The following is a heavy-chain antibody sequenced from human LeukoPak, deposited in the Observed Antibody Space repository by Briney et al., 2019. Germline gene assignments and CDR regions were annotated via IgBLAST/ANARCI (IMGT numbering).Heavy chain of an antibody. J-gene: IGHJ5*02. Sequence: ASVKVSCKALGYTFTSNYMHWGRQAPGQGPEWMGVISPSGGSTTYAQKFQGRVTLTRDMSTSTDYLELSSLRSEDTAVYYCARDNSVRDEAWWFNPWGQGTLVNVSS. CDR3: ARDNSVRDEAWWFNP. D-gene: IGHD5-24*01. CDR2: ISPSGGST. V-gene: IGHV1-46*01. CDR1: GYTFTSNY.